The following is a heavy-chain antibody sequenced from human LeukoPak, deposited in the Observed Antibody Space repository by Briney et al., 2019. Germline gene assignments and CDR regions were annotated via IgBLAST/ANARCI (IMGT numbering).Heavy chain of an antibody. CDR2: IIPILGTA. D-gene: IGHD7-27*01. V-gene: IGHV1-69*13. Sequence: ASVKVSCKASGGTFSSYAISWVRQAPGQGLEWMGGIIPILGTANYAQKFQGRVTITADESTSTAYMELSSLRSEDTAVYYCASQELMLTGDRRYYYYGMDVWGQGTTVTVSS. CDR3: ASQELMLTGDRRYYYYGMDV. J-gene: IGHJ6*02. CDR1: GGTFSSYA.